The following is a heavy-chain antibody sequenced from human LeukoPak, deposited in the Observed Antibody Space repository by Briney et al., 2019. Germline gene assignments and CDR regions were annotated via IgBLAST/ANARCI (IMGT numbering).Heavy chain of an antibody. CDR3: ARDRVAVAGTWVYYHYHMDV. D-gene: IGHD6-19*01. CDR2: IIPIFTTA. Sequence: SVKVSCKASGYIFTSYGISWVRQAPGQGLEWMGGIIPIFTTANYAQKFQGRVTITADESTSTAYMELSSLRSEDTAVYYCARDRVAVAGTWVYYHYHMDVWGKGTTVTISS. V-gene: IGHV1-69*13. J-gene: IGHJ6*03. CDR1: GYIFTSYG.